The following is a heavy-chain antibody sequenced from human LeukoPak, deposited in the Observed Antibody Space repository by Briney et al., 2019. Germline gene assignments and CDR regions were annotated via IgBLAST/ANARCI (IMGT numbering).Heavy chain of an antibody. CDR1: GFTFSSYS. V-gene: IGHV3-48*02. CDR2: ISSSDTI. Sequence: GGSLRLSCAASGFTFSSYSMNWVRQAPVKGLEWISYISSSDTIYYADSVKGRFTISRDNAKNSLCLHMNSLRDEDTAVYYCARDALHPRWFFDLWGRGTLVTISS. CDR3: ARDALHPRWFFDL. D-gene: IGHD4-11*01. J-gene: IGHJ2*01.